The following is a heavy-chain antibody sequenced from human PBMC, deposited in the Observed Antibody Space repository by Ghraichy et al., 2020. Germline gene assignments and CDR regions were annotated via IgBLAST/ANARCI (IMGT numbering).Heavy chain of an antibody. J-gene: IGHJ4*02. CDR1: GFTLSNAW. V-gene: IGHV3-15*01. Sequence: GGSLRLSCAASGFTLSNAWMSWVRQAPGKGLEWVARIKSKADGGTTDYTAPAKGRFTISRDDSKNMLYLQVNSLNSEDTAVYYCTSVDYWGQGTLVTVSS. CDR3: TSVDY. CDR2: IKSKADGGTT.